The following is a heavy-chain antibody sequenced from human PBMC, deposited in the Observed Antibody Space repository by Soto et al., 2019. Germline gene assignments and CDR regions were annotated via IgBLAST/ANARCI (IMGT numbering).Heavy chain of an antibody. V-gene: IGHV4-34*01. Sequence: PSETLSLTCAVYGGSFSGYYWSWIRQPPGKGLEWIGEINHSGSTNYNPSLKSRVTISVDTSKNQFSLKLSSVTAADTAVYYCARRPYYDILTGYWEYYYGMDVWGQGTTVTVSS. CDR2: INHSGST. CDR3: ARRPYYDILTGYWEYYYGMDV. D-gene: IGHD3-9*01. J-gene: IGHJ6*02. CDR1: GGSFSGYY.